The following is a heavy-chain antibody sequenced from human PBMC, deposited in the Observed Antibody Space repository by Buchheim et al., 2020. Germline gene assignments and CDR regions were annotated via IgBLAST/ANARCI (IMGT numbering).Heavy chain of an antibody. Sequence: EVQLVESGGGLVQPGGSLRLSCAASGFTFSNYRVHWVRQVPGKGLVWVSRIPGDGSAIVYADSVKGRFTISSDHAKHTLSLQMDSLRAEDTAVYYCTRDGGNGRLFDYWGQGTL. D-gene: IGHD2-15*01. CDR1: GFTFSNYR. V-gene: IGHV3-74*01. CDR3: TRDGGNGRLFDY. CDR2: IPGDGSAI. J-gene: IGHJ4*02.